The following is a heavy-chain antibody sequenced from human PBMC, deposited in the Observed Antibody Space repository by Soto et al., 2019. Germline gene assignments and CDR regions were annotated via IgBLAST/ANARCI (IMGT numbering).Heavy chain of an antibody. CDR1: GYTFTSYY. J-gene: IGHJ4*02. Sequence: GASVKVSCKASGYTFTSYYMHWVRQAPGQGLEWMGIINPSGGSTSYAQKFQGRVTMTRDTSTSTVYMELSSLRSEDTAVYYCARDCGGDCHTRGGNIHYSGQATLVTVSS. CDR3: ARDCGGDCHTRGGNIHY. V-gene: IGHV1-46*01. D-gene: IGHD2-21*02. CDR2: INPSGGST.